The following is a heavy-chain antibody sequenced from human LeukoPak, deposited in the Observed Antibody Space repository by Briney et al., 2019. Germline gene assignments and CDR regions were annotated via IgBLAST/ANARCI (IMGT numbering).Heavy chain of an antibody. Sequence: PSETLSLTCTVSGGSISSYYWSWIRQPAGKGLEWIGRIYTSGSTNYNPSLKSRVTMSVDTSKNQFSLKLSSVTAADTAVYYCARTAYYGSGSYYNLYYFDYWGQGTLVTVSS. V-gene: IGHV4-4*07. J-gene: IGHJ4*02. CDR3: ARTAYYGSGSYYNLYYFDY. D-gene: IGHD3-10*01. CDR2: IYTSGST. CDR1: GGSISSYY.